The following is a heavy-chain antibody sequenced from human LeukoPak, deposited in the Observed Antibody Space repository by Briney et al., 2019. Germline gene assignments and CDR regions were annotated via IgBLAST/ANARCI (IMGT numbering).Heavy chain of an antibody. CDR3: ARRNYYYDSSAYAFDI. CDR2: IYHSGST. J-gene: IGHJ3*02. CDR1: GYSISSGYY. D-gene: IGHD3-22*01. Sequence: SETLSLTCAVSGYSISSGYYWGWSRQPPGKGLERIGSIYHSGSTYYNPSLKSRVTISVDTSKNQFSLKLSSVTAAHTAVYYCARRNYYYDSSAYAFDISGQGGLVTVSS. V-gene: IGHV4-38-2*01.